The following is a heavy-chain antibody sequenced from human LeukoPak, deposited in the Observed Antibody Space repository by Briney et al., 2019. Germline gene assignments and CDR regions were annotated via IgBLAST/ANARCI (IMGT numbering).Heavy chain of an antibody. J-gene: IGHJ3*02. CDR1: GDSFTSVTDY. D-gene: IGHD3-10*01. Sequence: SETLSLTCTVSGDSFTSVTDYWAWIRQPPGKGLEWIASGDYSGGTYYNPSLESRVAISADMSKNQISLKLTSVTGADTAVYYCARWGEHSALRVHAFDIWGQGTVVTVSS. V-gene: IGHV4-39*07. CDR2: GDYSGGT. CDR3: ARWGEHSALRVHAFDI.